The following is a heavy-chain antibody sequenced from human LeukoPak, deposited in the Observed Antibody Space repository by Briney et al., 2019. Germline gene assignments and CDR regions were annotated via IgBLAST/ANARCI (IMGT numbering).Heavy chain of an antibody. D-gene: IGHD3-10*01. Sequence: GGSLRLSCAASGFTFSDYAMTWVRQAPGKGLEWVSAISGSGGSTYYADSVKGRFTISRDSSKNTLYLQMNSLRAEDTAVYYCAKVWFGELLFYFDYWGQGTLVTVSS. CDR2: ISGSGGST. J-gene: IGHJ4*02. V-gene: IGHV3-23*01. CDR1: GFTFSDYA. CDR3: AKVWFGELLFYFDY.